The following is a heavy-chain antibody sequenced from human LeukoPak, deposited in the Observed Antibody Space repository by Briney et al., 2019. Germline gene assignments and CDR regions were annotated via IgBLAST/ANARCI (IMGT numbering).Heavy chain of an antibody. J-gene: IGHJ4*02. CDR1: GFTFSSYT. V-gene: IGHV3-21*01. D-gene: IGHD3-22*01. CDR3: ARVITMIVVVDY. Sequence: GGSLRLSCAASGFTFSSYTMNWVRQAPGKGLEWVSSIDGSSTYIYYADSVKGRFTISRDNAKHSLYLQMNSLRADDTAVYYCARVITMIVVVDYWGLGTLVTVSS. CDR2: IDGSSTYI.